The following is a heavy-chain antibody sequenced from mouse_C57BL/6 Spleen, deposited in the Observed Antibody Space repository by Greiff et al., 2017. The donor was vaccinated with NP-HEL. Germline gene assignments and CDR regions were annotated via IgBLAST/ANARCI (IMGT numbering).Heavy chain of an antibody. Sequence: QVQLQQSGAELARPGASVKLSCKASGYTFTSYGISWVKQRTGQGLEWIGEIYPRSGNTYYNEKFKGKATLTADKSSSTAYMELRSLTSEDSAVYFCARYYYGSSSHWYFDVWGTGTTVTVSS. J-gene: IGHJ1*03. V-gene: IGHV1-81*01. CDR2: IYPRSGNT. CDR1: GYTFTSYG. D-gene: IGHD1-1*01. CDR3: ARYYYGSSSHWYFDV.